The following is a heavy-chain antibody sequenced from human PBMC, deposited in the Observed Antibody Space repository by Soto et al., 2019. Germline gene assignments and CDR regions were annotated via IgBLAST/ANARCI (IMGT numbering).Heavy chain of an antibody. Sequence: QLQLQESGPGLVKPSETLSLTCTVSGGSISSSSFHWGWIRQPPGKGLEWIGSIYYSGSTYYSPSRKSRVTRSVDTSKNQFSLTLSSVTAADTAVYYCARTERAAGTDWWFDPWGQGTLVTVSS. D-gene: IGHD6-13*01. CDR3: ARTERAAGTDWWFDP. V-gene: IGHV4-39*01. CDR2: IYYSGST. CDR1: GGSISSSSFH. J-gene: IGHJ5*02.